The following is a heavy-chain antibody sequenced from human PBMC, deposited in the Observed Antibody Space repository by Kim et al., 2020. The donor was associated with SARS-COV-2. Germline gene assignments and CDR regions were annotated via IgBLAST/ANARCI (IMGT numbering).Heavy chain of an antibody. CDR3: EASGGSGHSGYFDY. CDR2: ISYDGSNK. CDR1: GFTFSSYG. V-gene: IGHV3-30*03. D-gene: IGHD2-15*01. Sequence: GGSLRLSCAASGFTFSSYGMHWVRQAPGKGLEWVAVISYDGSNKYYADSVKGRFTISRDNSKNTLYLQMNSLRAEDTAVYYCEASGGSGHSGYFDYWGQGTLVTVSS. J-gene: IGHJ4*02.